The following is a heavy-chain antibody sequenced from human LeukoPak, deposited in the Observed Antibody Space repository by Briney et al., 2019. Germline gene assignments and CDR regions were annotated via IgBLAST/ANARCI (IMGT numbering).Heavy chain of an antibody. Sequence: PSETLSLTCAVYGGSFSGYYWSWIRQPPGKGLEWIGEINHSGSTNYDPSLKSRVTISVDTSKNQFSLKLSSVPAADTAVYYCARLSPKRGDGYKKAFDYWGQGTLVTVSS. CDR1: GGSFSGYY. CDR3: ARLSPKRGDGYKKAFDY. CDR2: INHSGST. J-gene: IGHJ4*02. D-gene: IGHD5-24*01. V-gene: IGHV4-34*01.